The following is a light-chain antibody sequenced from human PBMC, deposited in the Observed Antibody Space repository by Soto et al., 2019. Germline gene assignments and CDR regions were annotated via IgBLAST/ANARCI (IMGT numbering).Light chain of an antibody. J-gene: IGKJ4*01. Sequence: DIQMTQSPNSLSASLRDRVTITCRASENIVTHLNWYQQRPGKAPKVLIYGASNLQPGVPSRFTGSGSRTDFILTISSLQPEDFASYYCQQTYRTPLTFGAGTKVEIK. CDR2: GAS. CDR1: ENIVTH. CDR3: QQTYRTPLT. V-gene: IGKV1-39*01.